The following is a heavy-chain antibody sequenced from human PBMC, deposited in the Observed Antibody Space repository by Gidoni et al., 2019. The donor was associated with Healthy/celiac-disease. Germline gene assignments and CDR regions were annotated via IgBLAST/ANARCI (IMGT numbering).Heavy chain of an antibody. V-gene: IGHV5-51*01. Sequence: EVQLVQSGAEVKKPGESLESSCKGSGYSFTSYWIGWVRQMPGKGLEWVGIIYPGDSDTIYTPSFQGQVTISADKSISTAYLQWSSLKASDTAMYYCARRDSSVHFDYWGQGTLVTVSS. CDR2: IYPGDSDT. CDR3: ARRDSSVHFDY. CDR1: GYSFTSYW. J-gene: IGHJ4*02. D-gene: IGHD6-25*01.